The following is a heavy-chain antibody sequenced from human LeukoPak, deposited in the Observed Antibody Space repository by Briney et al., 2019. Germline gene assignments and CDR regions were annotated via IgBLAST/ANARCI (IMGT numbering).Heavy chain of an antibody. Sequence: ASVKVSCTASGYTFTSYAMHWVRQAPGQRREWMGWINAGIGNTKYTQKFQGRVTITRDTSASTAYMELSSLRSEDTAVYYCARDYYYGSGGYGMDVWGKGTTVTVSS. CDR3: ARDYYYGSGGYGMDV. V-gene: IGHV1-3*01. D-gene: IGHD3-10*01. J-gene: IGHJ6*04. CDR1: GYTFTSYA. CDR2: INAGIGNT.